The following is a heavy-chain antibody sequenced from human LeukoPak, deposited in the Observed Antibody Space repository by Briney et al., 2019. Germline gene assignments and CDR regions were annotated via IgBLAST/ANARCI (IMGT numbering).Heavy chain of an antibody. D-gene: IGHD4-17*01. V-gene: IGHV1-2*02. CDR2: INPNSGGT. CDR3: ARDPVKGRIYYYYGMDV. Sequence: ASVKVSCKASGYTFTGYYMHWVRQAPGQGLEWMGWINPNSGGTNYAQKFQGRVTMTRDTSISTAYMELSRLRSDDTAVYYCARDPVKGRIYYYYGMDVWGQGTTVTVSS. J-gene: IGHJ6*02. CDR1: GYTFTGYY.